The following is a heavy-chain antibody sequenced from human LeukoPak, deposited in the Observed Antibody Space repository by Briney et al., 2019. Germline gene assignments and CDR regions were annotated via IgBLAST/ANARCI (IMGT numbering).Heavy chain of an antibody. CDR1: GFTSTNYA. CDR2: ATGPGDTT. Sequence: GGSLRLSCATSGFTSTNYAMNWVRQAPGKGLEWVSAATGPGDTTYYADSVKGRFFMSREDSKTTVYLQMNSLRAEDTAIYYCAKGAEIDLWGQGTLVTVSS. D-gene: IGHD3-16*01. V-gene: IGHV3-23*01. CDR3: AKGAEIDL. J-gene: IGHJ5*02.